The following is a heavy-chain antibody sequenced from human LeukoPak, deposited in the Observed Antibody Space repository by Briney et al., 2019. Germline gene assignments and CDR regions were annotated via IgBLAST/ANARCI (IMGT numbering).Heavy chain of an antibody. CDR3: AKAHSISWPYAFDS. D-gene: IGHD6-13*01. CDR2: ISGSGGST. J-gene: IGHJ4*02. CDR1: GFTFSNYA. Sequence: PGGSLRLSCAASGFTFSNYAMSWVRQAPGKGLEWVSVISGSGGSTYYADSVKGRFTISRDNPKNTLYLQMNSLRAEDTAVYYCAKAHSISWPYAFDSWGQGTLVTVSS. V-gene: IGHV3-23*01.